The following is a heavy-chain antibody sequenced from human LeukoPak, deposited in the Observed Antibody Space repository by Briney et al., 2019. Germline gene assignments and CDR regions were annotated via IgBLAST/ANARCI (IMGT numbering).Heavy chain of an antibody. CDR3: ARGTSSVFYYYYYMDV. CDR1: GFTFSSYS. CDR2: ISSSSTI. Sequence: GGSLRLSCAAPGFTFSSYSMSWVRQAPGKGLEWVSYISSSSTIYYADSVKGRFTISRDNAKNSLYLQMNSLRAEDTAVYYCARGTSSVFYYYYYMDVWGKGTTVTVSS. J-gene: IGHJ6*03. V-gene: IGHV3-48*01. D-gene: IGHD3-22*01.